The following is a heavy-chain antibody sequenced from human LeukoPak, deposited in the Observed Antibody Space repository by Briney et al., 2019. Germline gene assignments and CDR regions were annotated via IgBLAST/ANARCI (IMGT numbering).Heavy chain of an antibody. CDR1: GGTFSGYA. CDR2: IVPIFGSA. J-gene: IGHJ4*02. Sequence: SVKVSCKASGGTFSGYAINWVRQAPGQGLEWMGGIVPIFGSANYAQKFQGRVTITADESTSTAYMELSSLRSEDTAVYYCASSGHAYNSRHFDSWGQGTLVTVSS. CDR3: ASSGHAYNSRHFDS. V-gene: IGHV1-69*13. D-gene: IGHD5-24*01.